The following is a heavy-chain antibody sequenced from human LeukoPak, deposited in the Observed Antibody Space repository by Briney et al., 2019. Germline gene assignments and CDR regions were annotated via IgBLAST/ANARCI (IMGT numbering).Heavy chain of an antibody. CDR2: IIPIFGTA. D-gene: IGHD4-17*01. Sequence: SVKVSCTASGGTFSSYAISWVRQAPGQGLEWMGGIIPIFGTANYAQKFQGRVTITTDESTSTAYMELSSLRSEDTAVYYCASLSKDYGDYVESGSSSFDPWGQGTLVTVSS. CDR1: GGTFSSYA. CDR3: ASLSKDYGDYVESGSSSFDP. V-gene: IGHV1-69*05. J-gene: IGHJ5*02.